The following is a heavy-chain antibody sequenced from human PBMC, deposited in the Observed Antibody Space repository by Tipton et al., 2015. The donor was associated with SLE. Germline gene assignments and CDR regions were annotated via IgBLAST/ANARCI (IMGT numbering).Heavy chain of an antibody. V-gene: IGHV4-31*03. J-gene: IGHJ5*02. Sequence: TLSLTCTVSGGSLSGGTYYWTWIRQHPGKGLEWIGYISYSGSTYCNPSLKSRITISVDTSRNQFSLKLTSVTAAAAAVSYCARAARSWVRGIGRPGSWGQRNLGSLSS. CDR3: ARAARSWVRGIGRPGS. D-gene: IGHD3-10*01. CDR1: GGSLSGGTYY. CDR2: ISYSGST.